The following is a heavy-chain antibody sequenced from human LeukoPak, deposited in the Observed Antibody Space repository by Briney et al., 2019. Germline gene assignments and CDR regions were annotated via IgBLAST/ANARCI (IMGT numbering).Heavy chain of an antibody. CDR3: VKRWTGTTIGQQDY. D-gene: IGHD1-1*01. J-gene: IGHJ4*02. Sequence: PGRSLRLSCAASGFTFSSYGMHWVRQAPGKGLEWVAVISYDGSNKYYADSVKGRFTISRDNSKNTPYLQMNSLRAEDMAVYYCVKRWTGTTIGQQDYWGQGTLVTVSS. CDR2: ISYDGSNK. CDR1: GFTFSSYG. V-gene: IGHV3-30*18.